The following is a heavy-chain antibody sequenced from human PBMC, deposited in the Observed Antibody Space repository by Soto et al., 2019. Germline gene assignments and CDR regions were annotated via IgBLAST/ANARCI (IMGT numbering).Heavy chain of an antibody. CDR1: GFTFSSYA. V-gene: IGHV3-23*01. D-gene: IGHD6-19*01. CDR3: AKPANGWFSAFDI. Sequence: EVQLLESGGGLVQPGGSLRLSCAASGFTFSSYAMSWVRQAPGKGLEWVSAISGSGGTTYYADSVKGRFTFSRDNFKNTRYLQMNSLRAEDTAVYYCAKPANGWFSAFDIWGQGTMVTVSS. J-gene: IGHJ3*02. CDR2: ISGSGGTT.